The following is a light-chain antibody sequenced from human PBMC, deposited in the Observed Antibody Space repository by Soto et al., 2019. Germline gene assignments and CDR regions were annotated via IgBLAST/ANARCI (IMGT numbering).Light chain of an antibody. V-gene: IGLV2-14*01. CDR2: EVN. Sequence: QSLQTQPASLSGSPGQSITISCTGTSSDVAFYNHVSWYQQHPGKAPKLLIYEVNNRPSGVSHRFSGSKSGNTASLTISGLQAEDEADYYCSSFASTHTYVFGTGTKVTVL. J-gene: IGLJ1*01. CDR1: SSDVAFYNH. CDR3: SSFASTHTYV.